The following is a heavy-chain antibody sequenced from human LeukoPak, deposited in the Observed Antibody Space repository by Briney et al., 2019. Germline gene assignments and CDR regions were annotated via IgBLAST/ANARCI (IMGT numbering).Heavy chain of an antibody. CDR1: GGSISSSSYY. D-gene: IGHD4-17*01. CDR3: ARPTLYYADYMW. V-gene: IGHV4-39*01. CDR2: IYHSGST. J-gene: IGHJ4*02. Sequence: KASETQSLTCTVSGGSISSSSYYWGWIRQPPGKGLEWIGSIYHSGSTYYHPSLKSRVTISVDTAKNQFSLKLGSVTAADTAVYFCARPTLYYADYMWWGQGALFTVSS.